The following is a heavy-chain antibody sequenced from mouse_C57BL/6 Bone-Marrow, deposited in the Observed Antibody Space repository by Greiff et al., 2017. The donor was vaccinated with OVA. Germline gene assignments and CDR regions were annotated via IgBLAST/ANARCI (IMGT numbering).Heavy chain of an antibody. CDR1: GFTFSDFY. V-gene: IGHV7-1*01. J-gene: IGHJ3*01. Sequence: EVKLMESGGGLVQSGRSLRLSCATSGFTFSDFYMEWVRQAPGKGLEWIAASRNTANDYKTEYSASVKGRFIVSRDTSQSILYLQMNALRVEDTAIYYCARDAQLGGFAYWGQGTLVTVSA. CDR3: ARDAQLGGFAY. CDR2: SRNTANDYKT. D-gene: IGHD4-1*01.